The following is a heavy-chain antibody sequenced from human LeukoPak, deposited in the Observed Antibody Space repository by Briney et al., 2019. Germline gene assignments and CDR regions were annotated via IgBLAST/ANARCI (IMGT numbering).Heavy chain of an antibody. CDR3: AKDDSYEVVPAAEDY. D-gene: IGHD2-2*01. CDR2: ISGSGGST. J-gene: IGHJ4*02. Sequence: GGSLRLSCAASGFTFSSYAMSWVRQAPGKGLEWVSAISGSGGSTYYADSVKGRFTISRDNSKNTLYLQMNSLRAEDTAVYYCAKDDSYEVVPAAEDYWGQGTLVTVSS. V-gene: IGHV3-23*01. CDR1: GFTFSSYA.